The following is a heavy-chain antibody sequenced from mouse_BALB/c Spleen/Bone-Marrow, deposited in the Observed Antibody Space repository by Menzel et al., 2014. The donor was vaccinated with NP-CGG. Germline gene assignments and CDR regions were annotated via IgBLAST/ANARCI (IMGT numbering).Heavy chain of an antibody. CDR2: IDPANGNT. Sequence: VQLQQSGAELVKPGASVKLSCTASGFNIKDTYMHWVKQRPEQGLEWIRRIDPANGNTKYDPKFQGKASITADTSSNTAYLQLSSLTSEDTAVYYCASYVYGYYFDYWGQGTTLTVSS. CDR3: ASYVYGYYFDY. CDR1: GFNIKDTY. V-gene: IGHV14-3*02. D-gene: IGHD2-2*01. J-gene: IGHJ2*01.